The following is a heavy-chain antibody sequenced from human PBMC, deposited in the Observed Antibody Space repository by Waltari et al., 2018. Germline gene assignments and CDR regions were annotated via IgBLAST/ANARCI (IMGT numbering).Heavy chain of an antibody. Sequence: EVQLVESGGGLVQPGGSLRLSCAASGFTFSTYNFNWVRQAPGRGLEWVSFISSSGDIKYYTDSVKGRFTISRDIAKNSLYLQMNSLRVEDTAVYYCAREGSGFDPWGQGTLVTVSS. J-gene: IGHJ5*02. CDR1: GFTFSTYN. CDR2: ISSSGDIK. CDR3: AREGSGFDP. V-gene: IGHV3-48*01.